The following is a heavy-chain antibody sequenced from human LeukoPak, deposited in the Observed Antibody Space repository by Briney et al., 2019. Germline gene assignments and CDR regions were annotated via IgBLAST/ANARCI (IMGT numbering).Heavy chain of an antibody. V-gene: IGHV4-59*12. CDR3: ARGHDFWSGYYYFDY. D-gene: IGHD3-3*01. CDR2: IYHSGST. CDR1: GGSISGYY. Sequence: KSSETLSLTCTVSGGSISGYYWSWIRQPPGKGLEWIGYIYHSGSTYYNPSLKSRVTISVDRSKNQFSLKLSSVTAADTAVYYCARGHDFWSGYYYFDYWGQGTLVTVSS. J-gene: IGHJ4*02.